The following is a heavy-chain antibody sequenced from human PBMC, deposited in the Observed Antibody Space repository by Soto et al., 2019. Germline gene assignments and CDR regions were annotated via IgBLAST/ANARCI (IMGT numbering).Heavy chain of an antibody. J-gene: IGHJ4*02. CDR3: ARVYSGSYSDS. CDR1: GGSLSSYY. Sequence: PSETMCVTCTVAGGSLSSYYWSWIRKPPGKGLEWIGYVYYSGNTNYNPSLKSRVTISVDKSKNHSSLNLTSVTAADTAVYYCARVYSGSYSDSWGQGTLVTVSS. V-gene: IGHV4-59*12. CDR2: VYYSGNT. D-gene: IGHD1-26*01.